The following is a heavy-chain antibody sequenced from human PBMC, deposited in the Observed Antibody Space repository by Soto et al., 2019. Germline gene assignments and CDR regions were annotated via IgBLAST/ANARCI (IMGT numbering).Heavy chain of an antibody. CDR2: ISSGSVTI. Sequence: SLRLSCVGSGFTFSSYTMNWVRQAPGKGLEWVSYISSGSVTIYYADSVKGRFTISRDNARNSLYLQMNSLRAEDTAIYCCARAPRVYGDGMDVWGQGTTVTVSS. CDR1: GFTFSSYT. D-gene: IGHD2-8*01. CDR3: ARAPRVYGDGMDV. J-gene: IGHJ6*02. V-gene: IGHV3-48*01.